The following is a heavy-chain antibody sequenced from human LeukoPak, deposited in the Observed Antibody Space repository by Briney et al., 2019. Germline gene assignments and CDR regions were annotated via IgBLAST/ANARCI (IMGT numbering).Heavy chain of an antibody. Sequence: PGGSLRLSCAASGFTFSSYSMNWVRQAPGKGLEWVSSISSSSSYIYYADSVKGRFTISRDNAKNSLYLQMNSLRAEDTAVYYCAKGVATVVTNWFDPWGQGTLVTVSS. D-gene: IGHD4-23*01. CDR1: GFTFSSYS. CDR3: AKGVATVVTNWFDP. V-gene: IGHV3-21*01. J-gene: IGHJ5*02. CDR2: ISSSSSYI.